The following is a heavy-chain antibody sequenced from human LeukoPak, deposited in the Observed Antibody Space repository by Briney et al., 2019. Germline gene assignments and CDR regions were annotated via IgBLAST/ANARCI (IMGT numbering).Heavy chain of an antibody. CDR2: IIPIFGTA. V-gene: IGHV1-69*05. CDR3: ARGSGIAARPDHYYMDV. J-gene: IGHJ6*03. CDR1: GGTFSSYA. Sequence: ASVKVSCKASGGTFSSYAISWVRQAPGQGLEWMGGIIPIFGTANYAQKFQGRVTITTDESTSTAYMELSSLRSEDTAVYYCARGSGIAARPDHYYMDVWGKGTTVTVSS. D-gene: IGHD6-6*01.